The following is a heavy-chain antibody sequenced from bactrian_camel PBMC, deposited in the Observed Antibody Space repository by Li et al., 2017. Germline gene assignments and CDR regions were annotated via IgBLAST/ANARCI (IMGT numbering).Heavy chain of an antibody. CDR3: ASGQDGGDCPSEFGY. J-gene: IGHJ6*01. D-gene: IGHD2*01. CDR2: ISSDGTT. V-gene: IGHV3S55*01. Sequence: HVQLVESGGGSVQAGGSLRLSCTASGLPSDAPDLGWYRQAPGNECEAVALISSDGTTYYANVVKGRFTISQDNAKNAVYLQMNSLQPEDTAVYYCASGQDGGDCPSEFGYWGQGTQVTVS. CDR1: GLPSDAPD.